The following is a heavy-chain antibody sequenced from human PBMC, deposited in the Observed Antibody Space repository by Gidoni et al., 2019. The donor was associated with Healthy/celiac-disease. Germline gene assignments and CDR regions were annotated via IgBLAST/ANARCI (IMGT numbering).Heavy chain of an antibody. CDR3: AKGDYYDSSGYQRRLYYYYGMDV. Sequence: EVQLVESGGVVVQPGGSLRLSCAASGFTFDDYTMHWVRQAPGKGLEWVSLISWDGGSTYYADSVKGRFTISRDNSKNSLYLQMNSLRTEDTALYYCAKGDYYDSSGYQRRLYYYYGMDVWGQGTTVTVSS. J-gene: IGHJ6*02. CDR1: GFTFDDYT. D-gene: IGHD3-22*01. V-gene: IGHV3-43*01. CDR2: ISWDGGST.